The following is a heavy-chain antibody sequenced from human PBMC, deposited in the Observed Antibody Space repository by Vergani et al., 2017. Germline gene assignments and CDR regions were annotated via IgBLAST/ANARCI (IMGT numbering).Heavy chain of an antibody. CDR3: ARDRTRYCSSTSCYPGWFDP. CDR1: GGSISSYY. D-gene: IGHD2-2*01. Sequence: QVQLQESGPGLVKPSETLSLTCTVSGGSISSYYWSWIRQPPGKGLEWIGYIYYIGSTNYNPSLKSRVTISVDTSKNQFSLKLSSVTAADTAVYYCARDRTRYCSSTSCYPGWFDPWGQGTLVTVSS. CDR2: IYYIGST. V-gene: IGHV4-59*01. J-gene: IGHJ5*02.